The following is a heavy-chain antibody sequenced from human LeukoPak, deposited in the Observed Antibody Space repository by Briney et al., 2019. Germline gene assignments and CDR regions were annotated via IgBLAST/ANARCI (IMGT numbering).Heavy chain of an antibody. D-gene: IGHD2-2*01. CDR3: ATNTICSSISCSDY. CDR1: GYTLTELS. J-gene: IGHJ4*02. CDR2: FDPEDGET. V-gene: IGHV1-24*01. Sequence: GASVKVSCKVSGYTLTELSMHWVRQAPGKGLEWMGGFDPEDGETIYAQKFQGRVTMTEDTSTDTAYMELSSLRSEDTAVYYCATNTICSSISCSDYWGQGTLVTVSS.